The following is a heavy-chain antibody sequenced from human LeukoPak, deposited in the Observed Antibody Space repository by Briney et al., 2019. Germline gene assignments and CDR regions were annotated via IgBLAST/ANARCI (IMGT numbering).Heavy chain of an antibody. Sequence: GGSLRLSCAASGFTFSSYGMHWVRQAPGKGLEWVAVISYDGSNKYYADSVKGRFTISRDNSENTLYLQMNSLRAEDTAVYYCARASGSNYYYYMDVWGKGTTVTVSS. CDR1: GFTFSSYG. V-gene: IGHV3-30*19. CDR3: ARASGSNYYYYMDV. CDR2: ISYDGSNK. D-gene: IGHD2-15*01. J-gene: IGHJ6*03.